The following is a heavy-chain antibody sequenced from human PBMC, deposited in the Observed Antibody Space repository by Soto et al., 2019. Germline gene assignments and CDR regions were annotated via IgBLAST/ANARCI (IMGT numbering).Heavy chain of an antibody. V-gene: IGHV3-11*05. Sequence: GGSLRLSCAASGSSFRDYYMSWIRQSPGKGLEWLSYITSSSSYTHYADSVKGRFTISRDNAKNSLYLQMNSLRAEDTAVYYCARDRGPYYYYGMDVWGQGTTVTVSS. CDR2: ITSSSSYT. J-gene: IGHJ6*02. CDR1: GSSFRDYY. CDR3: ARDRGPYYYYGMDV.